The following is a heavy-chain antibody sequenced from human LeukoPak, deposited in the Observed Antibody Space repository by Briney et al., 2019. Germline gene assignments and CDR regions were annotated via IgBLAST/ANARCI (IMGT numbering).Heavy chain of an antibody. CDR1: GGSISSYY. CDR3: ARDGGSSSSLDY. Sequence: SETLSLTCTVSGGSISSYYWSWIRQPPGKGLEWIGYIYYSGSTYYNPSLKSRVTISVDTSKNQFSLKLSSVTAADTAVYYCARDGGSSSSLDYWGQGTLVTVSS. D-gene: IGHD6-13*01. V-gene: IGHV4-59*12. CDR2: IYYSGST. J-gene: IGHJ4*02.